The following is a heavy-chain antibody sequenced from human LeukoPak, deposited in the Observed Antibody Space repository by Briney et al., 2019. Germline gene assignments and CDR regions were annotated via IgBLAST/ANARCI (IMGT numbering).Heavy chain of an antibody. D-gene: IGHD2-2*01. Sequence: ASVKVSCKASGYTFTSYGISWVRQAPGQGLEWMGWISAYNGNTNYAQKLQGRVTMTTDTSTSTAYMELRSLRSDDTAVYYCAILPAAPNWNYADYWGQGTLVTVSS. CDR1: GYTFTSYG. J-gene: IGHJ4*02. V-gene: IGHV1-18*01. CDR3: AILPAAPNWNYADY. CDR2: ISAYNGNT.